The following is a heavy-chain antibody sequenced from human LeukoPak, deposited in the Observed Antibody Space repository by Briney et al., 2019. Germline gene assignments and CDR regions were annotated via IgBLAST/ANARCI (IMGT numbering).Heavy chain of an antibody. D-gene: IGHD2-2*01. CDR3: ARASVLFIPAGVDY. CDR1: GFTFSSYA. V-gene: IGHV3-30*04. J-gene: IGHJ4*02. Sequence: GGSLRLSCAASGFTFSSYAMHWVRQAPGKGLGWVAVISYDGSNKYYADSVKGRFTISRDNSKNTLYLQMNSLRAEDTAVYYCARASVLFIPAGVDYWGQGTLVTVSS. CDR2: ISYDGSNK.